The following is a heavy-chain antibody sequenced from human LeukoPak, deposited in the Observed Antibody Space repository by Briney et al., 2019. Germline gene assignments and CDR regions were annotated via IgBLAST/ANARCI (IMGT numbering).Heavy chain of an antibody. CDR1: GYTFTSYY. V-gene: IGHV1-46*01. CDR2: INPSGGST. Sequence: ASVNVSCTASGYTFTSYYMHWVRQAPGQGLEWMGIINPSGGSTSYAQKFQGRVTMTRDTSTSTVYMELSSLGSEDTAVYYCARAMSNTMVRGVIITPNFDYWGQGTLVTVSS. D-gene: IGHD3-10*01. CDR3: ARAMSNTMVRGVIITPNFDY. J-gene: IGHJ4*02.